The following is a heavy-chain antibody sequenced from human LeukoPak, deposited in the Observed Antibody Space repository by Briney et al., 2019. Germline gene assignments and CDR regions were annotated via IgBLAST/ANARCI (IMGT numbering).Heavy chain of an antibody. CDR3: ARDGGYGSGSYRVDY. V-gene: IGHV4-31*03. Sequence: PSETLSLTCTVPGGSISSGGYYWSWIRQHPGKGLEWIGYIYYSGSTSYNPSLKSRLTISVDTSKNQFFLRLSSVTAADTAVYYCARDGGYGSGSYRVDYWGQGTLVTVSS. D-gene: IGHD3-10*01. CDR1: GGSISSGGYY. J-gene: IGHJ4*02. CDR2: IYYSGST.